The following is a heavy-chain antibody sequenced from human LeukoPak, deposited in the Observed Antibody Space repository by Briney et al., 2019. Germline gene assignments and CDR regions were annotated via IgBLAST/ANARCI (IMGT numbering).Heavy chain of an antibody. CDR3: AKDEGRCLDY. CDR1: GFTFDDYA. CDR2: ISGDGGTT. J-gene: IGHJ4*02. Sequence: GGSLRLSCAASGFTFDDYAMHWVRQAPGKGLEWVSLISGDGGTTYYADFVKGRFTISRDNSKNSLYLQMNSLRTEDTALYYCAKDEGRCLDYWGQGTLVTVSS. V-gene: IGHV3-43*02. D-gene: IGHD2-15*01.